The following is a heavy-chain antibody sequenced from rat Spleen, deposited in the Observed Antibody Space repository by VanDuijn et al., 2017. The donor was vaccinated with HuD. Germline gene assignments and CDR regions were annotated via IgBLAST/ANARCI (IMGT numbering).Heavy chain of an antibody. CDR3: ARHLTGTLFDY. CDR2: ISYDGSST. D-gene: IGHD5-1*01. Sequence: EVQLVESDGGLVQPGRSLKLSCAASGFTFSDYYMSWVRQAPTKGLEWVATISYDGSSTYYRDSVKGRFTISRDNAKSTLYLQMDSLRSEDTATYYCARHLTGTLFDYWGQGVMVTVSS. J-gene: IGHJ2*01. CDR1: GFTFSDYY. V-gene: IGHV5-29*01.